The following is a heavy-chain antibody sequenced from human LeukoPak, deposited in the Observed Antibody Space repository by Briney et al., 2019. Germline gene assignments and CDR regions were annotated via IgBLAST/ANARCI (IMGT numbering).Heavy chain of an antibody. J-gene: IGHJ6*03. V-gene: IGHV3-21*01. Sequence: KTGGSLRLSCAASEFIFSSYNMNWVRQAPGKGLEWVSSISSSSSYIYYADSVKGRFTISRDNAKKSLYLQMNSLRVEDTAVYYCARSELGYNYYYMDVWGKGTTVTISS. D-gene: IGHD3-10*01. CDR1: EFIFSSYN. CDR2: ISSSSSYI. CDR3: ARSELGYNYYYMDV.